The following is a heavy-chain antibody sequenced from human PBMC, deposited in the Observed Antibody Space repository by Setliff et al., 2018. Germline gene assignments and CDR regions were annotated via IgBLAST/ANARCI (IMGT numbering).Heavy chain of an antibody. CDR3: VRDRWKVMVNKGDDAFDL. CDR2: INNDGSST. D-gene: IGHD5-18*01. CDR1: GFTFSSHW. V-gene: IGHV3-74*01. J-gene: IGHJ3*01. Sequence: GGSLRLSCAAAGFTFSSHWMRWVRQAPGKRLMWVSRINNDGSSTTYEDSVKGRFTISRDNAKNSLDLQMDSLRGEDTAVYYCVRDRWKVMVNKGDDAFDLWGQGTMVTVSS.